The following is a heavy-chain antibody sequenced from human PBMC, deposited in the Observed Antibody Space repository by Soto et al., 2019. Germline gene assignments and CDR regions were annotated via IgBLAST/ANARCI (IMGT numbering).Heavy chain of an antibody. J-gene: IGHJ5*02. D-gene: IGHD6-6*01. CDR3: ARSILRPDWFDP. V-gene: IGHV4-31*03. CDR2: IYYSGST. Sequence: PSETLSLTCTVSGGSISSGGYYWSWIRQHPGKGLEWIGYIYYSGSTYYNPSLKSRVTISVDTSKNQFSLKLSSVTAADTAVYYCARSILRPDWFDPWGQGTLVTVSS. CDR1: GGSISSGGYY.